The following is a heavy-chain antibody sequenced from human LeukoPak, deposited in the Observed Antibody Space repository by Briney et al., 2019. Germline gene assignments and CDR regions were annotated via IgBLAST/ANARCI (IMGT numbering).Heavy chain of an antibody. CDR1: GFTFSSYA. Sequence: GGSLRLSCAASGFTFSSYAMSWVRQAPGKGLEWVSAISGSGGSTYYADSVKGRFTISRDNSKNTLYLQVNSLRAEDTAVYYCAKDLYGYVSNWFDPWGQGTLVTVSS. CDR2: ISGSGGST. D-gene: IGHD5-12*01. V-gene: IGHV3-23*01. J-gene: IGHJ5*02. CDR3: AKDLYGYVSNWFDP.